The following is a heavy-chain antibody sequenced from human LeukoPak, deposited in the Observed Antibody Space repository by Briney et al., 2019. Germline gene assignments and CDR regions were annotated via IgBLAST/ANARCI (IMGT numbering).Heavy chain of an antibody. CDR1: DGSISSYY. CDR3: ARSSGSYRLDY. J-gene: IGHJ4*02. D-gene: IGHD1-26*01. V-gene: IGHV4-4*07. CDR2: IYTTGSA. Sequence: SETLSLTCTVSDGSISSYYWNWIRQPAGKGLEWIGRIYTTGSANYNPSLKSRVTMSVDTSKNQFSLKLSSVTAADTAVCYCARSSGSYRLDYWGQGSLVTVSS.